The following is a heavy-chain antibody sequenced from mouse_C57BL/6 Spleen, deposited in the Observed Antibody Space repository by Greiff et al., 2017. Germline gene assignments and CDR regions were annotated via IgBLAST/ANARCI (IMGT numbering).Heavy chain of an antibody. J-gene: IGHJ3*01. CDR3: ARSSPPAY. V-gene: IGHV1-76*01. Sequence: QVQLQQSGAELVRPGASVKLSCKASGYTFTDYYINWVKQRPGQGLEWIARIYPGSGNTYYNEKFKGKATLTAEKSSSTAYMQLSSLTSEDSAVYFCARSSPPAYWGQGTLVTVSA. CDR2: IYPGSGNT. CDR1: GYTFTDYY.